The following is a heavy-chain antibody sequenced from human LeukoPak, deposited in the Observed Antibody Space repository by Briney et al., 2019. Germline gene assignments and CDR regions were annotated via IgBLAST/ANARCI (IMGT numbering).Heavy chain of an antibody. CDR1: GGSLSSYY. D-gene: IGHD6-13*01. J-gene: IGHJ6*03. V-gene: IGHV4-59*01. CDR3: ARDDPYSSSWYGNSYYYMDV. Sequence: PSETLSLTCTVSGGSLSSYYWSWIRQPPGKGLEWVGYIYYSGSNNYNPTLKTRVTIAVDTSKNQYSLKLSSVTAEDTAVYDCARDDPYSSSWYGNSYYYMDVWGKGTTVTVSS. CDR2: IYYSGSN.